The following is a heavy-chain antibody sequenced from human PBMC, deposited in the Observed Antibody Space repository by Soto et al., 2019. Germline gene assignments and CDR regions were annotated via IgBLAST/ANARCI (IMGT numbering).Heavy chain of an antibody. J-gene: IGHJ5*02. Sequence: GGSLRLSCAASGFTFSSYAMSWVRQAPGKGLEWVSAISGSGGSTYYADSVKGRFTIAKDNSKNTLYLQMNSLRAEDTAVYYCAKNPKGFDGRGYYSTWGQGTLVTVSS. D-gene: IGHD3-3*01. CDR1: GFTFSSYA. CDR2: ISGSGGST. CDR3: AKNPKGFDGRGYYST. V-gene: IGHV3-23*01.